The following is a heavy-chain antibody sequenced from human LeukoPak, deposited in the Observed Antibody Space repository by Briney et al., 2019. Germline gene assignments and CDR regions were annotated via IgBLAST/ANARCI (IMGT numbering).Heavy chain of an antibody. J-gene: IGHJ6*03. CDR3: AKGSSSGLTAYYYYYMDV. Sequence: GGSLRLSCAASGFTFDDYAMHWVRQAPGKGLEWVSGISWNSGSIGYAGSVKGRFTISRDNAKNSLYLQMNSLRAEDTALYYCAKGSSSGLTAYYYYYMDVWGKGTTVTVSS. CDR2: ISWNSGSI. CDR1: GFTFDDYA. D-gene: IGHD3-10*01. V-gene: IGHV3-9*01.